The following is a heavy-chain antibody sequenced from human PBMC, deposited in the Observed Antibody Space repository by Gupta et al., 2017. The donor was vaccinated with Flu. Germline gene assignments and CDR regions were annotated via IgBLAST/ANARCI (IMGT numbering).Heavy chain of an antibody. CDR2: ISHDGSNN. CDR3: AKDWRWDNNNYGMNV. V-gene: IGHV3-30*18. D-gene: IGHD1-26*01. CDR1: GFSFSNYG. Sequence: QERVVESGGGVVQPGTSLRLSCAASGFSFSNYGMHSVRQPPGKGLVWGAVISHDGSNNYHTDAVKGRFTISRDNSKNTLYLQMSRLRTEDTAVYYCAKDWRWDNNNYGMNVWGQGTTVTVSS. J-gene: IGHJ6*02.